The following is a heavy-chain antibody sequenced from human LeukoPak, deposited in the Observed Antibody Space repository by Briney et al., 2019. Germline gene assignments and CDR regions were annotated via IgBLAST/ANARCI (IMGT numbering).Heavy chain of an antibody. J-gene: IGHJ4*02. CDR1: GYTFTGYY. Sequence: RASVKVSFKASGYTFTGYYMHWVRQAPGQGLEWMGWINPNSGGTNYAQKFRGRVTMTRDTSNSTAYMDLSRLRSDDTAVYYCAKDDDFVDYWGQGSLVTVSS. CDR2: INPNSGGT. D-gene: IGHD1-1*01. CDR3: AKDDDFVDY. V-gene: IGHV1-2*02.